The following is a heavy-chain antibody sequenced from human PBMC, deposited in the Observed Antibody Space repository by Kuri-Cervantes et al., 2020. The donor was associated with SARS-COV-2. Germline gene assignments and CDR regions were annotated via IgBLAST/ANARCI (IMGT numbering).Heavy chain of an antibody. D-gene: IGHD5-12*01. CDR1: GYTFNNYG. Sequence: ASVKVSCKTSGYTFNNYGVAWVRQAPGQGLEWMGWITGHNGDTNYAQKLQGRVTMTTDTSTSTAYMELRSLRSDDTAVYYCARVAKTKRIYFYYYMDVWGKGTTVTVSS. V-gene: IGHV1-18*01. CDR2: ITGHNGDT. J-gene: IGHJ6*03. CDR3: ARVAKTKRIYFYYYMDV.